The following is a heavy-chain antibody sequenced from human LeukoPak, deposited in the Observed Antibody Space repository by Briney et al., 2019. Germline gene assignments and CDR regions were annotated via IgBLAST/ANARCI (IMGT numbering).Heavy chain of an antibody. J-gene: IGHJ5*02. D-gene: IGHD3-22*01. CDR1: GFSFSACR. Sequence: GESLTLSCVASGFSFSACRMNCVRQAPGKGLEWVSSISSSNSHIFYADLVKDRFTISRDNARNSLYLQMVSLRSEDTAVYYCARSPDRDYSDMESCRFDPWGQGTLVTVSS. V-gene: IGHV3-21*06. CDR3: ARSPDRDYSDMESCRFDP. CDR2: ISSSNSHI.